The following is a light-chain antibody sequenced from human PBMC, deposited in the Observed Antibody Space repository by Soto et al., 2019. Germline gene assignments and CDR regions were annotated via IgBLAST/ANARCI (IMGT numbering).Light chain of an antibody. Sequence: QSVLTQPPSASGTPGQRVTISCSGSSSNIGSNTVNWYQQLPGTAPKLLIHSNNQRPSRVPDRFSGSKSGTSASLAISGLQSEDEADYYCAAWDDSLNGHVVFGGGTKLTVL. CDR3: AAWDDSLNGHVV. J-gene: IGLJ2*01. CDR2: SNN. V-gene: IGLV1-44*01. CDR1: SSNIGSNT.